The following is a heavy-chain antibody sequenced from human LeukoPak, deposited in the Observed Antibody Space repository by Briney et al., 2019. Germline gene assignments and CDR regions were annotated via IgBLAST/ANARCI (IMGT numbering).Heavy chain of an antibody. D-gene: IGHD6-13*01. Sequence: LSGGSLRLSCAASGFTFSSYAMSWVRQAPGKGLEWVSAISGSGGSTYYADSVKGRFTISRDNSKNTLYLQMNSLRAEDTAVYYCAKLSSRLPYFDYWGQGTLVTVSS. V-gene: IGHV3-23*01. CDR2: ISGSGGST. CDR3: AKLSSRLPYFDY. CDR1: GFTFSSYA. J-gene: IGHJ4*02.